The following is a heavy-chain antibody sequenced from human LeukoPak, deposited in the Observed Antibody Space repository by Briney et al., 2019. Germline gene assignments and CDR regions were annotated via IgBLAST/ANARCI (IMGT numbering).Heavy chain of an antibody. J-gene: IGHJ5*02. D-gene: IGHD3-22*01. CDR1: GYTFTGYY. CDR3: ARERRGITMTES. Sequence: ASVKVSCKASGYTFTGYYMHWVRQAPGQGLEWMGIINPSGGSTSYAQKFQGRVTMTRDMSTSTVYMELSGLRSEDTAVYYCARERRGITMTESWGQGTLVTVSS. CDR2: INPSGGST. V-gene: IGHV1-46*01.